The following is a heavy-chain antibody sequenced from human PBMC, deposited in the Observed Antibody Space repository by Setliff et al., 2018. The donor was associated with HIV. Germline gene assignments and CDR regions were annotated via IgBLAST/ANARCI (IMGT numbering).Heavy chain of an antibody. D-gene: IGHD6-19*01. CDR2: IQSGGIM. Sequence: HPGGSLRLSCAASGLTLSNSAMTWVRQRPGRGLEWVSLIQSGGIMYYADSVKGRFTISRDNSKNSLYLQMNSLRADDTAVYYCTRVGSSGWTPFDYWGQGTLVTV. CDR1: GLTLSNSA. J-gene: IGHJ4*02. CDR3: TRVGSSGWTPFDY. V-gene: IGHV3-66*01.